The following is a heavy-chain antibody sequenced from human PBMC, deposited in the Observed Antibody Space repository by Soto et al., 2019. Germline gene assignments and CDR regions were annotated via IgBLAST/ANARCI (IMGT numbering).Heavy chain of an antibody. CDR2: ISYDGNEK. CDR3: AKDLYTSGWYNYFDP. J-gene: IGHJ5*02. CDR1: RFTLSNCG. Sequence: QVQLVESGGGVVQPGGSLILSCAASRFTLSNCGMHRVRQAPGRGLEWVAMISYDGNEKHYIDSVKGRFTISRDDSKNTLYLQMNSLRPEDTAVYYCAKDLYTSGWYNYFDPWGQGTLVTVSS. V-gene: IGHV3-30*18. D-gene: IGHD6-19*01.